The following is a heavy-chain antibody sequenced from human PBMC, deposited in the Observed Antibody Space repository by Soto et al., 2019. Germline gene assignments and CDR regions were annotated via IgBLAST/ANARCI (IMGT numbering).Heavy chain of an antibody. V-gene: IGHV3-23*01. CDR3: AKDRVVITTWYFDY. D-gene: IGHD3-22*01. J-gene: IGHJ4*02. CDR2: ISGSGGST. Sequence: PGGSLRLSCAASGFTFSSYAMSWVRQAPGKGLEWVSAISGSGGSTYYADSVKGRFTISRDNSRNTLYLQMNSLRAEDTAVYYCAKDRVVITTWYFDYWGQGTLVTVSS. CDR1: GFTFSSYA.